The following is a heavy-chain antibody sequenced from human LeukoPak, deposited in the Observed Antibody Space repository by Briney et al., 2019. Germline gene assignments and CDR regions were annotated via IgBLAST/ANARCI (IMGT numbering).Heavy chain of an antibody. D-gene: IGHD2-2*01. CDR2: ISAYNVNT. CDR1: GYTFTSYG. CDR3: ARLGLLGYCSSTSCPVGYNWFDP. J-gene: IGHJ5*02. Sequence: ASVKVSCKASGYTFTSYGISRVRQAPGQGLEWMGWISAYNVNTNYAQTLQGRVTMTTDTSTSTAYMELRSLRSDDTAVYYCARLGLLGYCSSTSCPVGYNWFDPWGQGTLVTVSS. V-gene: IGHV1-18*01.